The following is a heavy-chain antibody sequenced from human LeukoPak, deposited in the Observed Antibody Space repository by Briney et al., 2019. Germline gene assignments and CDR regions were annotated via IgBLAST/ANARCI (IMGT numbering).Heavy chain of an antibody. Sequence: PSETLSLTCTVSGGSVSSGSYYWSWIRQPPGKGLEWIGYIYYSGSTNYNPSLKSRVTISGDTSKNQFSLKLSSVTAADTAVYYCARQTIVVVPAAADYWGQGTLVTVSS. D-gene: IGHD2-2*01. J-gene: IGHJ4*02. CDR1: GGSVSSGSYY. V-gene: IGHV4-61*01. CDR2: IYYSGST. CDR3: ARQTIVVVPAAADY.